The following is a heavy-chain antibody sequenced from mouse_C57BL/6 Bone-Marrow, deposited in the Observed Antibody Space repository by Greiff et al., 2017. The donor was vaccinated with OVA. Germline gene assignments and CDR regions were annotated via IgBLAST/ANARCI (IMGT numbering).Heavy chain of an antibody. D-gene: IGHD2-2*01. Sequence: QVQLQQSGAELARPGASVKLSCKASGYTFTSYGISWVKQRTGQGLEWIGEIYPRSGNTYYNEKFKGKATLTADKSSSTAYMELRSLTSEDSAVYFCARSGLPLAYWGQGTLVTVSA. J-gene: IGHJ3*01. CDR3: ARSGLPLAY. V-gene: IGHV1-81*01. CDR2: IYPRSGNT. CDR1: GYTFTSYG.